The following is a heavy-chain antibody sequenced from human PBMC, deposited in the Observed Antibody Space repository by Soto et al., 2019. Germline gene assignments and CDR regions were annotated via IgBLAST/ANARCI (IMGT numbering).Heavy chain of an antibody. CDR1: GYTFTNYW. V-gene: IGHV5-51*01. CDR3: ARLGRASRNPLWDY. D-gene: IGHD6-6*01. CDR2: IYPGDSDT. J-gene: IGHJ4*02. Sequence: PGESLKISCGGSGYTFTNYWIGWVRQMPGKGLEWMGLIYPGDSDTRYSPSFQGQVTISADKSVNIAYLQWSSLKASDSAMYYCARLGRASRNPLWDYWGQGTLVTVAS.